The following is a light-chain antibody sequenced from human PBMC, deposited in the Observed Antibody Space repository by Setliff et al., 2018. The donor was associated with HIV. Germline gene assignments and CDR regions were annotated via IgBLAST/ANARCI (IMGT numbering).Light chain of an antibody. CDR2: DVR. J-gene: IGLJ1*01. V-gene: IGLV2-14*03. CDR1: SSDIGAYNY. Sequence: QSVLTQPASASGSPGQSITISCTGTSSDIGAYNYVSWYQQHPGKAPKVMIYDVRKRPSGVSNRFSGSKSGNTASLTISGLQAEDEAAYYCSSYVNINTLVFGTGTKVTVL. CDR3: SSYVNINTLV.